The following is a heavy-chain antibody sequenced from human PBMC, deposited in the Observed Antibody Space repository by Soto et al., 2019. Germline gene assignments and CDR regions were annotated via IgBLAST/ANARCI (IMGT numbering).Heavy chain of an antibody. CDR3: VSDRRYGHPSVPYS. CDR1: GFTFTSYG. J-gene: IGHJ4*02. D-gene: IGHD3-9*01. Sequence: QAHLVESGGGVVQPGRSLRLSCAASGFTFTSYGMHWVRQAPGTRLAWVAVISYDGGLQHYADSVKGRFTISRDNSKNMVLLQMNGLRSEDTAVYYCVSDRRYGHPSVPYSWGQGTLVSVSS. V-gene: IGHV3-30*03. CDR2: ISYDGGLQ.